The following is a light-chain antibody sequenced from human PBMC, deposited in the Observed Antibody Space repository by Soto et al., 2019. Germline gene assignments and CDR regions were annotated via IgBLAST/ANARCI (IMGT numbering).Light chain of an antibody. J-gene: IGLJ2*01. CDR1: SIDVGGYNY. Sequence: QAVLTQPPSASGSPGQSVTISGTGTSIDVGGYNYVSWYQQHPGKAPKLMIYEVSKRPSGVPDRFSGSKSGNTASLTVSGLQAEDEADYYCSSYAGSNNFRVFGGGTKVTVL. CDR2: EVS. CDR3: SSYAGSNNFRV. V-gene: IGLV2-8*01.